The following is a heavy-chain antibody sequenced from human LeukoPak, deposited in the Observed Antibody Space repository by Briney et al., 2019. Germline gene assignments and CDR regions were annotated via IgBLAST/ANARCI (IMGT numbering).Heavy chain of an antibody. Sequence: SQTLSLTCAVSGGSISSGGYSWSWIRQPPGKGLEWIGYIYHSGSTYYNPSLKSRVTISVDRSKNQFSLKLSSVTAADTAVYYCARYNYETSGYYYLFDYWGQGTLVTVSS. J-gene: IGHJ4*02. CDR2: IYHSGST. D-gene: IGHD3-22*01. CDR1: GGSISSGGYS. CDR3: ARYNYETSGYYYLFDY. V-gene: IGHV4-30-2*01.